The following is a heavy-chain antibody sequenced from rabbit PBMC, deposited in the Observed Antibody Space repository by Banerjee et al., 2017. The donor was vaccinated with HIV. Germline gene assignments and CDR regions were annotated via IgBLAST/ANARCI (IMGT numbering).Heavy chain of an antibody. V-gene: IGHV1S45*01. J-gene: IGHJ4*01. CDR1: GLDVSSSYW. Sequence: QEQLEESGGDLVKPGASLTLTCKASGLDVSSSYWICWVRQAPGKGLEWIACIDVGSSGSTYYASWAKGRFTISKTSSTTVTLQMTSLTAADTATYFCARDLAGVIGWNFNLWGQGTLVTVS. CDR3: ARDLAGVIGWNFNL. CDR2: IDVGSSGST. D-gene: IGHD4-1*01.